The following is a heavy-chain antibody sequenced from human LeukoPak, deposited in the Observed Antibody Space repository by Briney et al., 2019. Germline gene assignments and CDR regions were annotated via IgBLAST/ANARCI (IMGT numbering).Heavy chain of an antibody. CDR2: ISSSSSYI. J-gene: IGHJ3*02. D-gene: IGHD2-2*01. CDR1: GFTFSSYS. Sequence: PGGSLRLSCAASGFTFSSYSMNWVRQAPGKGLEWVSSISSSSSYIYYADSVKGRFTISRDNAKNSLYLQMNSLRAEDTAVYYCARQGYCSSASCLDAFDIWGQGTMVTVPS. CDR3: ARQGYCSSASCLDAFDI. V-gene: IGHV3-21*01.